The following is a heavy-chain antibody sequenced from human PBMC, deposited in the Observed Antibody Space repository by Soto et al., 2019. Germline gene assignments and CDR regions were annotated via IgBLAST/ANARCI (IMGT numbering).Heavy chain of an antibody. V-gene: IGHV3-13*01. CDR2: IRTAGDT. Sequence: QLVESGGGLVQPGGSLRLSCAASGFTFSTYDMHWVRQAAGKGLEWVSGIRTAGDTYYPGSVKGRFTISRENAKNSMYLQMNSLRAEDTAVYYCARDLRSSRWPNVGYFSYGMDVWGQGTTVTVSS. D-gene: IGHD6-13*01. J-gene: IGHJ6*02. CDR1: GFTFSTYD. CDR3: ARDLRSSRWPNVGYFSYGMDV.